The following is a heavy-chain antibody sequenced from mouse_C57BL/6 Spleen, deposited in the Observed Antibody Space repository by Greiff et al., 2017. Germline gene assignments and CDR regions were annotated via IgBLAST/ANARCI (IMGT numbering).Heavy chain of an antibody. V-gene: IGHV1-82*01. D-gene: IGHD2-3*01. CDR2: IYPGDGDT. Sequence: VKLVESGPELVKPGASVKISCKASGYAFSSSWMNWVKQRPGKGLEWIGRIYPGDGDTNYNGKFKGKATLTADKSSSTAYMQLSSLTSEDSAVYFCARSGYYGDWYFDVWGTGTTVTVSS. CDR1: GYAFSSSW. J-gene: IGHJ1*03. CDR3: ARSGYYGDWYFDV.